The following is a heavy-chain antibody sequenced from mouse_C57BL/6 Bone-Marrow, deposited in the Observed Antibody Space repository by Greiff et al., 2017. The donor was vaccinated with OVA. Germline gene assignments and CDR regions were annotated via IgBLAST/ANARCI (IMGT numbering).Heavy chain of an antibody. Sequence: QVQLQQPGAELVKPGASVKLSCKASGYTFTSYWMHWVKQRPGQGLEWIGMIHPNSGSTNYNEKFKSKATLTVAKSSSTAYMQLSRLTSEDSAVYSFASELRLPYAIDYWGKGTSVTVSS. CDR2: IHPNSGST. D-gene: IGHD3-2*02. V-gene: IGHV1-64*01. CDR1: GYTFTSYW. CDR3: ASELRLPYAIDY. J-gene: IGHJ4*01.